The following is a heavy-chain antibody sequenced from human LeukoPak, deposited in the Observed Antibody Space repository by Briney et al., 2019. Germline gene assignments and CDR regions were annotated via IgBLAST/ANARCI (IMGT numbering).Heavy chain of an antibody. CDR3: ARVRWDGDYNTYYYFYMDV. V-gene: IGHV3-7*04. CDR1: GFTFTTYW. Sequence: GGSLRLSCAASGFTFTTYWMSWVRQAPGKGLEWVANIKRDGSEIYYVDSVKGRFTIFRDNAEKLLYLQMNSLRAEDTAVYYCARVRWDGDYNTYYYFYMDVWGKGTTVTISS. D-gene: IGHD4-17*01. J-gene: IGHJ6*03. CDR2: IKRDGSEI.